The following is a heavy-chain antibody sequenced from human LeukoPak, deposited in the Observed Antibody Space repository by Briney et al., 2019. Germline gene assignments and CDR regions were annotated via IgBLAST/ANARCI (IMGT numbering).Heavy chain of an antibody. Sequence: GGSLRLSCAASGFTFNDYAMYWVRQSPGRGLEWVALIRDDGSDTYHADSVKGRFTISRDNSKNTVFLRMNSLRGEDPAIYYCAKSDGHGTGYGFHIWGQGTVVTVSS. CDR1: GFTFNDYA. J-gene: IGHJ3*02. V-gene: IGHV3-30*02. D-gene: IGHD6-19*01. CDR3: AKSDGHGTGYGFHI. CDR2: IRDDGSDT.